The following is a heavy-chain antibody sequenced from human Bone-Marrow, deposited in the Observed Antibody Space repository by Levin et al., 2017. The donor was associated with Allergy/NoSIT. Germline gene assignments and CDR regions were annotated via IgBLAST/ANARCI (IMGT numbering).Heavy chain of an antibody. CDR3: ARTYYDFWSGYYLWYFDY. Sequence: GGSLRLSCAASGFTFSSYSMNWVRQAPGKGLEWVSYISSSSSTIYYADSVKGRFTISRDNAKNSLYLQMNSLRAEDTAVYYCARTYYDFWSGYYLWYFDYWGQGTLVTVSS. CDR2: ISSSSSTI. D-gene: IGHD3-3*01. V-gene: IGHV3-48*01. CDR1: GFTFSSYS. J-gene: IGHJ4*02.